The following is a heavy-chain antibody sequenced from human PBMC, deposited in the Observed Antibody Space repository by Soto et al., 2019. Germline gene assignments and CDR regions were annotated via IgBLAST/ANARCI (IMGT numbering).Heavy chain of an antibody. V-gene: IGHV1-69*02. D-gene: IGHD5-12*01. Sequence: ASVKVSCKASGGTFSSYTISWVRQAPGQGLEWMGRIIPILGIANYAQKFQGRVTITADKSTSTAYMELSSLRSEDTAVYYCASPSGYDSAQFDYWGQGTLVTVSS. CDR2: IIPILGIA. CDR1: GGTFSSYT. J-gene: IGHJ4*02. CDR3: ASPSGYDSAQFDY.